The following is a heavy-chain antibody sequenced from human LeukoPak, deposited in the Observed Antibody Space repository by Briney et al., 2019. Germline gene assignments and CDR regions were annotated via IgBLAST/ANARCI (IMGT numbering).Heavy chain of an antibody. J-gene: IGHJ5*02. Sequence: ASVKVSCKLSGRTFSNYPIVWVRQAPGRGLEWLGGIIPIYGTANYVEKVQGRFSLTAHESTATAYMELTSLTSDDTAMYFCATHTGGYNYWWFDIWGQGTLVTVSS. CDR1: GRTFSNYP. CDR2: IIPIYGTA. V-gene: IGHV1-69*13. CDR3: ATHTGGYNYWWFDI. D-gene: IGHD5-24*01.